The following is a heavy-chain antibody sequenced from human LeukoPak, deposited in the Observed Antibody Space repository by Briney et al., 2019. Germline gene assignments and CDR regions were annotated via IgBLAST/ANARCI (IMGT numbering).Heavy chain of an antibody. D-gene: IGHD3-22*01. Sequence: PSEALFLTCSVPGGSISCYFWSWIRQPAGKVLEWIGRIHSSGSTNYNPSLKSRVNMSIDTSKNQFSLKLSSVNAADTAVYYCARDYYDSSGYYLYYYYGMDVWGQGTTVTVSS. CDR3: ARDYYDSSGYYLYYYYGMDV. V-gene: IGHV4-4*07. J-gene: IGHJ6*02. CDR2: IHSSGST. CDR1: GGSISCYF.